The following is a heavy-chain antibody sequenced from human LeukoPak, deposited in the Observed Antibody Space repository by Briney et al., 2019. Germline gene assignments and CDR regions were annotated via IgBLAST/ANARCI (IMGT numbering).Heavy chain of an antibody. Sequence: PGGSLRLSCAASGFSLSSYDMNWVRQAPGKGLEWVSSISTSSTFIYYTYSVKGRFTISRDNSKNTVYLQMNSLRAEDTAVYYCAKDRRRSGGDYHYYYMDVWGKGTTVTVSS. V-gene: IGHV3-21*01. CDR1: GFSLSSYD. D-gene: IGHD2-21*01. J-gene: IGHJ6*03. CDR2: ISTSSTFI. CDR3: AKDRRRSGGDYHYYYMDV.